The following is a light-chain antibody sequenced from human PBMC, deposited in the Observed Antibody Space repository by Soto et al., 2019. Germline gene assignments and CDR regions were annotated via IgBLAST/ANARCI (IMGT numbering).Light chain of an antibody. CDR3: SSYTSSSTRV. CDR1: SSDVGGYHY. Sequence: QSVLTQPASVSGSPGQSITISCTGTSSDVGGYHYVSWYQQHPGKAPKLMIYEVSDRPSGVSNRFSGSMSGNTASLTISGLQAEDEADYYCSSYTSSSTRVFGGGTQLTVL. V-gene: IGLV2-14*01. CDR2: EVS. J-gene: IGLJ2*01.